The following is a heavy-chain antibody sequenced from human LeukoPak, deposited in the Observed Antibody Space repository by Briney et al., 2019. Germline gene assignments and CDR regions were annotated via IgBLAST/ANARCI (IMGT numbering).Heavy chain of an antibody. Sequence: GASVKVSCKASGYTFTSYYMHWMRQAPGQGLEWMGWISSNDGNTYYVQNFQGRVTMTTDTSTSTAYMELRSLRSDDPAVYYCARADILTGYYFFDSWGQGTLVTVSS. D-gene: IGHD3-9*01. V-gene: IGHV1-18*04. CDR3: ARADILTGYYFFDS. CDR1: GYTFTSYY. CDR2: ISSNDGNT. J-gene: IGHJ4*02.